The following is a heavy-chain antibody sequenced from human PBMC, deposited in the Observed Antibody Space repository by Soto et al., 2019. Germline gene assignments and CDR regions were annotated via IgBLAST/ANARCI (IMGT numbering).Heavy chain of an antibody. D-gene: IGHD3-22*01. Sequence: SETLSLTCTVSGGSISSGDYYWSWIRQPPGKGLEWIGYIYYSGSTYYNPSLKSRVTISVDTSKNQFSLKLSSVTAADTAVHYCARVEDYDSSGFDYWGQGTLVTVSS. CDR3: ARVEDYDSSGFDY. CDR2: IYYSGST. V-gene: IGHV4-30-4*01. J-gene: IGHJ4*02. CDR1: GGSISSGDYY.